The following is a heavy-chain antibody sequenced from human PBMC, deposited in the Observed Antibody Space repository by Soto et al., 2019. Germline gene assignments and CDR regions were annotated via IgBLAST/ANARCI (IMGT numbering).Heavy chain of an antibody. V-gene: IGHV3-33*01. CDR1: GFTFSSYG. CDR2: IWYDGSNK. D-gene: IGHD4-4*01. CDR3: ARASQTTVTSNWFEP. J-gene: IGHJ5*02. Sequence: QVQLVESGGGVVQPGRSLRLSCAASGFTFSSYGMHWVRQAPGKGLEWVAVIWYDGSNKYYADSVKGRFTISRDNSKNTLYLQMNSLRAEDTAVYYCARASQTTVTSNWFEPWGQGTLVTVSS.